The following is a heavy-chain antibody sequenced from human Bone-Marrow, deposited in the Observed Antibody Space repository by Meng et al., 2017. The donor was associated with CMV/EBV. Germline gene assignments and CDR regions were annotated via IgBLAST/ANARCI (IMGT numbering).Heavy chain of an antibody. Sequence: ASVKVYGKASGYTFTGYYMHWVRQAPGQGLEWMRWINPNSGGTNYAQKSQGRVTMTRDTSISTAYMELSRLRSDDTAVYYCARNPREVTAFDIWVQGTMVTVSS. CDR1: GYTFTGYY. CDR3: ARNPREVTAFDI. D-gene: IGHD2-21*02. V-gene: IGHV1-2*02. J-gene: IGHJ3*02. CDR2: INPNSGGT.